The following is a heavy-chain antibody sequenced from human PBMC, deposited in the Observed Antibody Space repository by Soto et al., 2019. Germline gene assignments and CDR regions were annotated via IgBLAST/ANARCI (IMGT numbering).Heavy chain of an antibody. V-gene: IGHV1-3*01. CDR2: IRPGSGKA. CDR3: GRGGIPLFEY. CDR1: GYNFTDNR. J-gene: IGHJ4*02. Sequence: QVHLVQSGAEVKKPGASVRVSCKASGYNFTDNRIHWLRQAPGQRLEWMGWIRPGSGKAQYSEKFLGRVTITRDTSATTAHMELSSLSSDDTALYYCGRGGIPLFEYWGQGTLVTVSS. D-gene: IGHD2-21*01.